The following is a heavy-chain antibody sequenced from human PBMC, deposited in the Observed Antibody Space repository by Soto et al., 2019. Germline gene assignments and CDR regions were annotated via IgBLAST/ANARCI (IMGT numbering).Heavy chain of an antibody. CDR2: MNPNSGNT. CDR3: AGDSRYGDFLDY. CDR1: GYTFTSYD. D-gene: IGHD4-17*01. J-gene: IGHJ4*02. V-gene: IGHV1-8*01. Sequence: QVQLVQSGAEVKKPGASVKVSCKASGYTFTSYDINWVRQATGQGLEWMGWMNPNSGNTGYAQKFQGRVTMTRNTSISTAYMEVSSLRSEDTAVYDCAGDSRYGDFLDYWGQGTLVTVSS.